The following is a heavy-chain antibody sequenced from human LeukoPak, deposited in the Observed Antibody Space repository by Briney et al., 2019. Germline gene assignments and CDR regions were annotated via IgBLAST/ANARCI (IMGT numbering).Heavy chain of an antibody. J-gene: IGHJ4*02. D-gene: IGHD4-23*01. CDR3: ARRRVNLDY. Sequence: GGSLRLSCAASGFTFRSYAMQWVRQAPGKGLEWVSYITYNSGTIFYADSVKGRFTISRDIAKNSLYLQMSSLRAEDTAMYYCARRRVNLDYWGQGTLVTVSS. V-gene: IGHV3-48*04. CDR1: GFTFRSYA. CDR2: ITYNSGTI.